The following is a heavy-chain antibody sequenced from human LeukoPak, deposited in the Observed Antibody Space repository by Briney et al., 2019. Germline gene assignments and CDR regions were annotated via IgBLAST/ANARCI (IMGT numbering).Heavy chain of an antibody. Sequence: SETLSLTCTVSGGSTSSHFWTWIGQPPEKGLEWLGYIYNTGSTNYNPSLQSRLTMTLDASKKQFYLKLTSVTAADTAVHFCARDDYGVLDAFDVWGQGTVVTVSS. CDR2: IYNTGST. J-gene: IGHJ3*01. V-gene: IGHV4-59*08. D-gene: IGHD3-16*01. CDR1: GGSTSSHF. CDR3: ARDDYGVLDAFDV.